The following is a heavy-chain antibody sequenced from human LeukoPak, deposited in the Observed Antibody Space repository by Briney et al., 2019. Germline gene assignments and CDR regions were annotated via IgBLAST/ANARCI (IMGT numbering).Heavy chain of an antibody. V-gene: IGHV5-51*01. Sequence: GESLKISCKGSGYSFTNYWIGWVRQMPGKGLEWMGIIYPGDSAGDSDTRYSPSFRGQVTISADKSISTAYLQWSSLKASDTAMYYCARHGEPGLAVALDYWGQGTLVTVSS. CDR1: GYSFTNYW. J-gene: IGHJ4*02. CDR3: ARHGEPGLAVALDY. CDR2: IYPGDSAGDSDT. D-gene: IGHD6-19*01.